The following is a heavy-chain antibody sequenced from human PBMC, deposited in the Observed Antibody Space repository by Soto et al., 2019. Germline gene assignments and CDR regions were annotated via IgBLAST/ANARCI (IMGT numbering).Heavy chain of an antibody. CDR2: ISGTGLYT. J-gene: IGHJ5*02. Sequence: PGGSLRLSCAASGFSFTTYGMSWVRQAPGKGLEWVSDISGTGLYTYLADSVKGRFTISRDNSKNTLYLQMNSLRVDDTAVYFCTKSWLFEKNWFDPWGQGTLVTVSS. CDR3: TKSWLFEKNWFDP. D-gene: IGHD3-22*01. CDR1: GFSFTTYG. V-gene: IGHV3-23*01.